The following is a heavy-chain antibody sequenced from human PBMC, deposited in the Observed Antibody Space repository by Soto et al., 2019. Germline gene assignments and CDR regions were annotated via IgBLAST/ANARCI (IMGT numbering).Heavy chain of an antibody. Sequence: SGPTLVNPTETLTLTCTFSGFSLSATGTRVAWIRQPPGKALEWLARIDWEDEKLYSTSLKTRLTISKDTSKNQVVLTMTNMDPADTATYYCARVFDGMDVWGQGTTVTVS. CDR1: GFSLSATGTR. V-gene: IGHV2-70*04. CDR3: ARVFDGMDV. J-gene: IGHJ6*02. CDR2: IDWEDEK.